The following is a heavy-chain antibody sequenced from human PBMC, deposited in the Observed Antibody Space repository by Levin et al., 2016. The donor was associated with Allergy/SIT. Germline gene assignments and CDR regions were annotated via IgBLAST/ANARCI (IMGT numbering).Heavy chain of an antibody. CDR2: ISGSGGTT. D-gene: IGHD3-10*01. CDR3: AKNFYDSGSYSRMDV. J-gene: IGHJ6*03. V-gene: IGHV3-23*01. Sequence: GESLKISCAASGFTYTTYAMSWVRQAPGKGLEWVSAISGSGGTTYYADSVKGRFTISRDNSKNTLYLQMNSLRAEDTAVYYCAKNFYDSGSYSRMDVWGKGTTVTVSS. CDR1: GFTYTTYA.